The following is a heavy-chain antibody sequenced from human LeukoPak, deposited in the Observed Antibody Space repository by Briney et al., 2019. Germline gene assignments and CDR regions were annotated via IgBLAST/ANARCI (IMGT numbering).Heavy chain of an antibody. V-gene: IGHV3-30*18. CDR1: GFTFSSYG. CDR2: ISYDGSNK. D-gene: IGHD3-10*01. CDR3: AKRAMVRGVIINRRNYFDY. J-gene: IGHJ4*02. Sequence: GALRLSCAASGFTFSSYGMHWVRQAPCKGLEWVAVISYDGSNKYYADSVKGRFTISRDNSKNTLYLQMNSLRAEDTAVYYCAKRAMVRGVIINRRNYFDYWGQGTLVTVSS.